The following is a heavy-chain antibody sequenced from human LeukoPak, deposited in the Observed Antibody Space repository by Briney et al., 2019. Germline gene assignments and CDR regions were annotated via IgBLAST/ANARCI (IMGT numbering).Heavy chain of an antibody. J-gene: IGHJ6*02. V-gene: IGHV4-59*01. Sequence: PETLSLTCTVSGGSISSYYWSWIRQPPGKGLEWIGYIYYSGSTNYNPSLKSRVTISVDTSKNQFSLKLSSVTAADTAVYYCARGIYYDSSGYYPYYYYYYGMDVWGQGTTVTVSS. CDR2: IYYSGST. D-gene: IGHD3-22*01. CDR1: GGSISSYY. CDR3: ARGIYYDSSGYYPYYYYYYGMDV.